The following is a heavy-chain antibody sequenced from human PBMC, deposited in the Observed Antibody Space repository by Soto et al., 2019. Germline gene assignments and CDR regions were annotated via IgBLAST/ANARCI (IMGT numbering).Heavy chain of an antibody. CDR2: ISGSGGST. D-gene: IGHD1-26*01. J-gene: IGHJ4*02. CDR3: AFPPARIAALSGSY. CDR1: GFTFSSYA. V-gene: IGHV3-23*01. Sequence: GGSLRLSCAASGFTFSSYAMSWVRQAPGKGLEWVSAISGSGGSTYYADSVKGRFTISRDNSKNTLYLQMNSLRAEDTAVYYCAFPPARIAALSGSYWGQGTLVTVSA.